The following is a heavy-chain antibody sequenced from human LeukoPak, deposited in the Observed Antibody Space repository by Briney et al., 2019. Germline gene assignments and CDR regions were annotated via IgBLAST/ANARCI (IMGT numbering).Heavy chain of an antibody. CDR2: IYYSGST. D-gene: IGHD6-13*01. J-gene: IGHJ5*02. Sequence: KPSETLSLTCTVSGGSISSHYWSWIRQPPGKGLEWIGYIYYSGSTNYNPSLKSRVTISVDTSKNQFSLKLSSGTAADTAVYYCARGRGIAAAGVNWFDPWGQGTLVTVSS. CDR3: ARGRGIAAAGVNWFDP. CDR1: GGSISSHY. V-gene: IGHV4-59*11.